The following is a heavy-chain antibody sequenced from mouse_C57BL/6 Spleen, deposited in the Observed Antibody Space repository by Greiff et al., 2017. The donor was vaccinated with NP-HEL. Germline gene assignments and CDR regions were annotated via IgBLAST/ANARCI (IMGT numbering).Heavy chain of an antibody. CDR3: ARSGQGAMDY. CDR1: GYTFTSYW. Sequence: QVQLQQPGAELVRPGTSVKLSCTASGYTFTSYWMPWVQQRPGQGLEWIGAIDPSDSYTNYNQKFKGKATLTVDTSSSTAYLQLSSLTSGDSAVYYCARSGQGAMDYWGQGASVTVSS. J-gene: IGHJ4*01. CDR2: IDPSDSYT. V-gene: IGHV1-59*01. D-gene: IGHD3-1*01.